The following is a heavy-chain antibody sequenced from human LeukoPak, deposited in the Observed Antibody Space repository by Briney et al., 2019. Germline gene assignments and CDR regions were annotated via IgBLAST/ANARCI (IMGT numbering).Heavy chain of an antibody. CDR2: MNPNSGNT. CDR3: ATADYDSSGYYYRDAFDI. J-gene: IGHJ3*02. CDR1: GYTFTSYD. D-gene: IGHD3-22*01. Sequence: GASVKVSCKASGYTFTSYDINWVRQATGQGLEWMGWMNPNSGNTGYAQKFQGRVTMTEDTSTDTAYMELSSLRSEDTAVYYCATADYDSSGYYYRDAFDIWGQGTMVTVSS. V-gene: IGHV1-8*02.